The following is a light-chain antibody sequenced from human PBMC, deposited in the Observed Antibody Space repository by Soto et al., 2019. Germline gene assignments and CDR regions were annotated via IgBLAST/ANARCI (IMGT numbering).Light chain of an antibody. CDR3: QSYDSSLSGSV. V-gene: IGLV1-40*01. CDR1: SSNSGAGYD. CDR2: RNN. Sequence: QSVLTQPPSVSGAPGQRVTISCTGSSSNSGAGYDVHWYQQLPGAAPKLLIHRNNNRPSGVHDRFSGSKSGASAFLAITGLQAEDEADYYCQSYDSSLSGSVFGGGTKLTVL. J-gene: IGLJ2*01.